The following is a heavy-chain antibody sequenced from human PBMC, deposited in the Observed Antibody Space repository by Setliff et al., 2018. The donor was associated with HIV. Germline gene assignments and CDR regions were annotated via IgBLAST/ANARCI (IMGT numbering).Heavy chain of an antibody. D-gene: IGHD2-15*01. J-gene: IGHJ4*02. V-gene: IGHV5-51*01. CDR2: IYPGDSDT. CDR1: RYSFTNYW. CDR3: ARHLRGQWSSSCYDY. Sequence: PGESLKLSCKASRYSFTNYWIAWVRQMPGKGLEWMGTIYPGDSDTRYSPSFQGQVTISVDKSISTAYLQWSSLKASDTAMSYCARHLRGQWSSSCYDYWGQGTLVTVSS.